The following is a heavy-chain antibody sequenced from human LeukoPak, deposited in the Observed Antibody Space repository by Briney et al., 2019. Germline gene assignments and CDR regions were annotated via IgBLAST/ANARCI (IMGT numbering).Heavy chain of an antibody. CDR2: IYYSGST. CDR1: GGSISSYY. CDR3: ARYSSSWYNSFDY. Sequence: PSETLSLTCTVSGGSISSYYWSWIRQPPGKGLEWIGYIYYSGSTYYNPSLKSRVTISVDTSKNQFSLKLSSVTAADTAVYYCARYSSSWYNSFDYWGQGTLVTVSS. V-gene: IGHV4-59*12. J-gene: IGHJ4*02. D-gene: IGHD6-13*01.